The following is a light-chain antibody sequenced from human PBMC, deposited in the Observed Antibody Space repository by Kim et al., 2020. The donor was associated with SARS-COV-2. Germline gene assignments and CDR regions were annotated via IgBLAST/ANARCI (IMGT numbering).Light chain of an antibody. V-gene: IGLV2-14*01. CDR1: SSDVGGYNY. CDR2: DVS. Sequence: QSALTQPASVSGSSGQSITISCTGTSSDVGGYNYVSWYQQHPGKAPKLMIYDVSKRPSGVSNRFSGSKSGNTASLTISGLQAEDEADYYCSSYTSSSLDVFGTGAKVTVL. CDR3: SSYTSSSLDV. J-gene: IGLJ1*01.